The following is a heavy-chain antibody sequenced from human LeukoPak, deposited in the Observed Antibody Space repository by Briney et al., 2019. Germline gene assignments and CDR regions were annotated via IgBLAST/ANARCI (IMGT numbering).Heavy chain of an antibody. D-gene: IGHD3-9*01. CDR3: ARSPDILTGENFDY. CDR2: INPNSGVT. J-gene: IGHJ4*02. Sequence: ASVKVSCKVSGYTLTELSMHWVRQAPGQGLEWMGWINPNSGVTNYAQKFQGRVTMTRDMSISTAYMELSRLRSDDTAVYYCARSPDILTGENFDYWGQGTLVTVSS. CDR1: GYTLTELS. V-gene: IGHV1-2*02.